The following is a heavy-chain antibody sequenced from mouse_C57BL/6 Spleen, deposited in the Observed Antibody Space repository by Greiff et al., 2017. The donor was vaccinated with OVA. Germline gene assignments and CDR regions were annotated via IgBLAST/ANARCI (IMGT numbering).Heavy chain of an antibody. V-gene: IGHV1-55*01. J-gene: IGHJ3*01. CDR1: GYTFTSYW. Sequence: QVQLQQPGAELVKPGASVKMSCKASGYTFTSYWITWVKQRPGQGLEWIGDIYPGSGSTNYNEKFKSKATLTVDTSSSTAYMQLSSLTSEDSAVYYCARVNYGNYGFAYWGQGTLVTVSA. CDR2: IYPGSGST. D-gene: IGHD2-1*01. CDR3: ARVNYGNYGFAY.